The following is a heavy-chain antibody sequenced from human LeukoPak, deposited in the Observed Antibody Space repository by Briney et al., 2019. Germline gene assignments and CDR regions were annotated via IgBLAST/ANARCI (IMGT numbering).Heavy chain of an antibody. J-gene: IGHJ4*02. CDR3: VKGGGGFNPFDS. D-gene: IGHD2-15*01. CDR2: IHHSGGVT. CDR1: GFNFGAYA. V-gene: IGHV3-23*01. Sequence: GGSLRLSCAASGFNFGAYAMNWVRQAPGKGLEWVTVIHHSGGVTYYADSVKGRFTISRDNSKNTLYLQMNGLRVEDTAVHYCVKGGGGFNPFDSWGQRTLVTVSS.